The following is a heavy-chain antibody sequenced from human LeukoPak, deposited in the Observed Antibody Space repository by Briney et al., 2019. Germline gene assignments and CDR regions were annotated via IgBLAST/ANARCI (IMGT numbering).Heavy chain of an antibody. V-gene: IGHV4-30-4*01. CDR1: GGSISSGGYY. CDR2: IYYSGST. D-gene: IGHD3-3*02. Sequence: SETLSLTCTVSGGSISSGGYYWSWTRQPPGKGLEWIGYIYYSGSTYYNPSLKSRVTISVDTSKNQFSLKLSSVTAADTAVYYCARVLGYDAFDIWGQGTMVTVSS. J-gene: IGHJ3*02. CDR3: ARVLGYDAFDI.